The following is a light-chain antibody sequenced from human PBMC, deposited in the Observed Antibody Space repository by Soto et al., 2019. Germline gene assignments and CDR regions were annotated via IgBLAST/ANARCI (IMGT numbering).Light chain of an antibody. V-gene: IGKV3-20*01. CDR2: AAS. Sequence: EIVLTQSPGTLSLSPGARPPLXCRASQSIRSNSLAWYQQRPGQAPRLLIYAASSRATGIPDRFSGSGSGTEFTLTISSLQTDDFSTYYCQQYHSYWTFGQGTKVDIK. J-gene: IGKJ1*01. CDR1: QSIRSNS. CDR3: QQYHSYWT.